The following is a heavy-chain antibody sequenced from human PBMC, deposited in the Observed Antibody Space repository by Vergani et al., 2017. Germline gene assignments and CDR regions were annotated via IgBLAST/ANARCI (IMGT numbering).Heavy chain of an antibody. CDR2: INHSGST. D-gene: IGHD3-16*01. CDR3: ARNYDYVWGTPRGHWFDP. Sequence: QVQLQQWGAGLLKPSETLSLTCAVYGGSFSGYYWSWIRQPPGKGLEWIGEINHSGSTNYNPSLKSRVTISVDTSKNQFSLKLSSVTAADTAVYHCARNYDYVWGTPRGHWFDPWGQGTLVTVSS. CDR1: GGSFSGYY. V-gene: IGHV4-34*01. J-gene: IGHJ5*02.